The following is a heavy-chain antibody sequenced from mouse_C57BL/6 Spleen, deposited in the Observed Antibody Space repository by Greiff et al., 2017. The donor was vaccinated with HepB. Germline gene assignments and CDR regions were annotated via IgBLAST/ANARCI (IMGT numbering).Heavy chain of an antibody. J-gene: IGHJ2*01. CDR1: GFTFSSYA. V-gene: IGHV5-4*03. D-gene: IGHD1-1*01. CDR2: ISDGGSYT. Sequence: DVKLVESGGGLVKPGGSLKLSCAASGFTFSSYAMSWVRQTPEKRLEWVATISDGGSYTYYPDNVKGRFTISRDNAKNNLYLQMSHLKSEDTAMYYCARGISHYYGSSLYYFDYWGQGTTLTVSS. CDR3: ARGISHYYGSSLYYFDY.